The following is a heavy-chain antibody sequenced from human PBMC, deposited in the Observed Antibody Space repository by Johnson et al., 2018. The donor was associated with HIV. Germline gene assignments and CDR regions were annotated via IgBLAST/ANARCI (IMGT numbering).Heavy chain of an antibody. V-gene: IGHV3-11*04. J-gene: IGHJ3*01. CDR3: ARSRHGGIQPSDAFDV. D-gene: IGHD3-16*01. CDR2: ISGSGSII. CDR1: GFTFSDHY. Sequence: QMQLVESGGGLVKPGGSLKLSCAVSGFTFSDHYMSWIRQTPGKGLQWVSYISGSGSIIYSTDSVQGRFTIYRDNVKNSLYLQMDSLRPEDTAVYYCARSRHGGIQPSDAFDVWGQGTMVTVSS.